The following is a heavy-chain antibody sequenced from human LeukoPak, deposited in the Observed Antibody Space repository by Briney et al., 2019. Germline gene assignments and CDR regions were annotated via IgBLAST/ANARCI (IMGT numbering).Heavy chain of an antibody. CDR3: ARGLLGRYYGSGTSLH. CDR2: ISSSSSYI. CDR1: GFTFSSHS. D-gene: IGHD3-10*01. V-gene: IGHV3-21*04. J-gene: IGHJ4*02. Sequence: GGSLRLSCAASGFTFSSHSMSWVRQAPGKGLEWVSSISSSSSYIYYADSVKGRFTISRDNAKNSLYLQMNSLRAEDTAVYYCARGLLGRYYGSGTSLHWGQGTLVTVSS.